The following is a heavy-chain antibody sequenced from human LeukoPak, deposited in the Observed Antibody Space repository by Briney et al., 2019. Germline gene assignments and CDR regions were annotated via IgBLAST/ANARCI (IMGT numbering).Heavy chain of an antibody. CDR2: INPNSGGT. J-gene: IGHJ4*02. D-gene: IGHD3-3*01. Sequence: ASVKVSCKASGYTFTGYYMHWVRQASGQGLEWMGWINPNSGGTNYAQKFQGRVTMTRDTSISTAYMELSRLRSDDTAVYYCAREGSRYDFWSGNFDYWGQGTLVTVSS. CDR3: AREGSRYDFWSGNFDY. V-gene: IGHV1-2*02. CDR1: GYTFTGYY.